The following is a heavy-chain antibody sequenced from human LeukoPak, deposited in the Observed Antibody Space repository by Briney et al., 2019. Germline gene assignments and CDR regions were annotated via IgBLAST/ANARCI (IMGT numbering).Heavy chain of an antibody. D-gene: IGHD6-13*01. Sequence: GRSLRLSCAASGFTFSSYGMHWVRQAPGKGLEWVAVISFDGSNKYYADSVKGRFTISRDNSKNTLYLQMNSLRAEDTAVYYCARDLIAAAGTLNYYYYGMDVWGQGTTVTVSS. CDR1: GFTFSSYG. CDR3: ARDLIAAAGTLNYYYYGMDV. CDR2: ISFDGSNK. V-gene: IGHV3-30*03. J-gene: IGHJ6*02.